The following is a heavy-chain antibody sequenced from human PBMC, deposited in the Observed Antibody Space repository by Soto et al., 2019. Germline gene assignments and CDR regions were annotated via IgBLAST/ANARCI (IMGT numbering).Heavy chain of an antibody. CDR1: GGSISSGDYY. V-gene: IGHV4-30-4*02. CDR3: ARAAFLWFGELLRSYYFDY. J-gene: IGHJ4*02. Sequence: SETLSLTCTVSGGSISSGDYYWSWIRQPPGKGLEWIGYIYYSGSTYYNPSLKSRVTISVDTSKNQFSLKLSSVTAADTAVYYCARAAFLWFGELLRSYYFDYWGQGTLVTVSS. CDR2: IYYSGST. D-gene: IGHD3-10*01.